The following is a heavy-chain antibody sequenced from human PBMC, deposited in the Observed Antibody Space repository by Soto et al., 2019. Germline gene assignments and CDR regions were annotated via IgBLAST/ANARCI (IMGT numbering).Heavy chain of an antibody. Sequence: ASVKVSCKASGHTFTSYDINWVRQATGQGLEWMGRIIPILGIANYAQKFQGRVTITADKSTSTAHMELSSLRSEDTAVYYCASETIAAAGNSPYYFDYWGQGTLVTVSS. J-gene: IGHJ4*02. V-gene: IGHV1-69*04. CDR3: ASETIAAAGNSPYYFDY. CDR1: GHTFTSYD. D-gene: IGHD6-13*01. CDR2: IIPILGIA.